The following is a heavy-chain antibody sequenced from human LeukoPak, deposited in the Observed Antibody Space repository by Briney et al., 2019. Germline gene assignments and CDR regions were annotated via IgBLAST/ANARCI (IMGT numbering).Heavy chain of an antibody. D-gene: IGHD6-19*01. Sequence: GASVKVSCKASGYTFTSYYMHWVRRAPGQGLEWMGIINPSGGSTSYAQKFQGRVTMTRDTSTSTVYMELSSLRSEDTAVYYCASLSVAGTSDCYYYYMDVWGKGTTVTVSS. V-gene: IGHV1-46*01. J-gene: IGHJ6*03. CDR1: GYTFTSYY. CDR2: INPSGGST. CDR3: ASLSVAGTSDCYYYYMDV.